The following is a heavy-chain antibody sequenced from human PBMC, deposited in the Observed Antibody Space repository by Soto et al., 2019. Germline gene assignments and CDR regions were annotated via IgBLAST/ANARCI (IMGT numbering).Heavy chain of an antibody. Sequence: EDKLVESGGGLVKPGGSLRLSCAASGFTFTNTWLNWVRQAPGKGLEWVGRIKRNADGATTDYAASVTGRFTISRDVSESTISLEMDSPKVEATAVYFCTTDMYPVAGVDIYDVWGQGTTVTVSS. D-gene: IGHD6-19*01. CDR1: GFTFTNTW. CDR2: IKRNADGATT. J-gene: IGHJ3*01. V-gene: IGHV3-15*07. CDR3: TTDMYPVAGVDIYDV.